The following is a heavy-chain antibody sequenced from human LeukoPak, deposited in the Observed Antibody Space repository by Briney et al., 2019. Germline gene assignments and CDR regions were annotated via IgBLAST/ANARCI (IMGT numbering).Heavy chain of an antibody. CDR1: GGTFSSFG. Sequence: ASVKVSCKAAGGTFSSFGISWLRQAPGQGLEWMGWINPYSGDTNYALKFQGRVTMTRDTSISTAYMELSRLRSDDTAFYYCARGDSSDYLAVSSWGQGTLVTVSS. V-gene: IGHV1-2*02. CDR3: ARGDSSDYLAVSS. J-gene: IGHJ5*02. D-gene: IGHD4-17*01. CDR2: INPYSGDT.